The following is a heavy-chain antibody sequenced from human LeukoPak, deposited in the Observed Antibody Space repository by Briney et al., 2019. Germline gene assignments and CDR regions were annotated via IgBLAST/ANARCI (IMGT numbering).Heavy chain of an antibody. CDR3: GREANYHGSGSYFEGTFDY. Sequence: SETLSLTCTVSGVSISTYYWSWIRQPPGKGLEWIGYIYYSGTTNYNPSLKSRVTISIDTSKNEFSLKLTSVTAADTAVYYCGREANYHGSGSYFEGTFDYWGQGSLVTVSS. V-gene: IGHV4-59*01. CDR1: GVSISTYY. J-gene: IGHJ4*02. D-gene: IGHD3-10*01. CDR2: IYYSGTT.